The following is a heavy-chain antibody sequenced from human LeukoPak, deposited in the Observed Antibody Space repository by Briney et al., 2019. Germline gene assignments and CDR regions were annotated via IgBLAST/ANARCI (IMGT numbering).Heavy chain of an antibody. CDR3: ARDVDSSVYFDY. D-gene: IGHD3-22*01. J-gene: IGHJ4*02. Sequence: SETLSLTCTVSGGSISSYYWSWIRQPPGKGLEWIGYIYYSGSTNYNPSLKSRVTISVDTSKNQFSLKLSSVTAADTAVYYCARDVDSSVYFDYWGQGTLVTVSS. CDR1: GGSISSYY. CDR2: IYYSGST. V-gene: IGHV4-59*01.